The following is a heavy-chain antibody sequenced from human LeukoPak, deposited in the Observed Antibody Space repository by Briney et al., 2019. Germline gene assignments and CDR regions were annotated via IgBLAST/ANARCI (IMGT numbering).Heavy chain of an antibody. J-gene: IGHJ3*02. V-gene: IGHV1-18*01. CDR3: ARSRITIFGVVLGHDAFDI. Sequence: GASVKVSCKASGYTFTTYGINWLRQAPGQGLAWMGWISTYNSNTHYAQKLQGRVTMTTDASTSTAYMELRSLRSDDTAVYYCARSRITIFGVVLGHDAFDIWGQGTMVTVSS. CDR2: ISTYNSNT. CDR1: GYTFTTYG. D-gene: IGHD3-3*01.